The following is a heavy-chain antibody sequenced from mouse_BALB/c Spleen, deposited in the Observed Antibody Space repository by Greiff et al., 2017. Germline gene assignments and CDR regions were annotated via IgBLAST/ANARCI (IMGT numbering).Heavy chain of an antibody. CDR2: ISSGGSYT. CDR1: GFTFSSYG. V-gene: IGHV5-6*01. D-gene: IGHD2-4*01. J-gene: IGHJ4*01. Sequence: EVMLVESGGDLVKPGGSLKLSCAASGFTFSSYGMSWVRQTPDKRLEWVATISSGGSYTYYPDSVKGRFTISRDNAKNTLYLQMSSLKSEDTAMYYCARQGNYDYSPYAMDYWGQGTSVTVSS. CDR3: ARQGNYDYSPYAMDY.